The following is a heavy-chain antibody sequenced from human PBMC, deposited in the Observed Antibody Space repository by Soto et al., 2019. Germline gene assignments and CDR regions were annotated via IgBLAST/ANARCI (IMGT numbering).Heavy chain of an antibody. CDR1: GGSVNSGNDY. CDR2: MSHSGGT. J-gene: IGHJ3*02. V-gene: IGHV4-34*01. D-gene: IGHD1-7*01. Sequence: QVQLQQWGAGLLKPSETLSLTCAVFGGSVNSGNDYWSWIRQPPGKGLEWIGEMSHSGGTHFNPSLKSRVTISVDTSKNQFSLKMRSVTAADTALYYCARVARGTATTVVDAFDIWGPGTMVTVSS. CDR3: ARVARGTATTVVDAFDI.